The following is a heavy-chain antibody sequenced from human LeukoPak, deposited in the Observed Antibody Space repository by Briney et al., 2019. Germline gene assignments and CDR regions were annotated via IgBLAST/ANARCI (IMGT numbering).Heavy chain of an antibody. CDR3: AKERNRQQLARPYFDY. CDR1: GFTFSRYA. D-gene: IGHD6-13*01. CDR2: ISGSGGST. V-gene: IGHV3-23*01. J-gene: IGHJ4*02. Sequence: GGSLRLSCAASGFTFSRYAMSWVRQAPGKGLEWVSAISGSGGSTYYADSVKGRFTISRDNSKNTLYLQMNSLRAEDTAVYYCAKERNRQQLARPYFDYWGQGTLVTVSS.